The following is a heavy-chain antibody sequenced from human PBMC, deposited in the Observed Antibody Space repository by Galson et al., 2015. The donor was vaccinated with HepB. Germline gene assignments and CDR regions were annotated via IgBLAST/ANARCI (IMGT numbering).Heavy chain of an antibody. Sequence: SLRLSCAASGFSFSSYAMSWVRQAPGKGLEWVSSLSGGGDTTYSADSVKGRFTISRDNSKSTLYLQMNSLSAEDTVVYYCAKVDPTNVYYGSGMLLGPNDFWGQGTLVTVSS. CDR2: LSGGGDTT. V-gene: IGHV3-23*01. J-gene: IGHJ4*02. D-gene: IGHD3-10*01. CDR1: GFSFSSYA. CDR3: AKVDPTNVYYGSGMLLGPNDF.